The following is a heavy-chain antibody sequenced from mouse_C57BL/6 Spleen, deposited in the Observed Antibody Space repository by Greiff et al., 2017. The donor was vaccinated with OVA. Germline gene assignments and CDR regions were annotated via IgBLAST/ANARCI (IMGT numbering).Heavy chain of an antibody. CDR3: TAYYDYDLP. CDR2: IRLKSDNYAT. J-gene: IGHJ2*01. Sequence: EVKVEESGGGLVQPGGSMKLSCVASGFTFSNYWMNWVRQSPEKGLEWVAQIRLKSDNYATHYAESVKGRFTISRDDSKSSVYLQMNNLRAEDTGIYYCTAYYDYDLPWGQGTTLTVSS. CDR1: GFTFSNYW. V-gene: IGHV6-3*01. D-gene: IGHD2-4*01.